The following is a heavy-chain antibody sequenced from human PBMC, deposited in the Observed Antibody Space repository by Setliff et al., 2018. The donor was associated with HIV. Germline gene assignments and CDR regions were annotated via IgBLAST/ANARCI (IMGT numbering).Heavy chain of an antibody. J-gene: IGHJ4*02. CDR2: IYTGGST. V-gene: IGHV3-53*01. CDR3: ARGWHDSSGYLYYFDY. D-gene: IGHD3-22*01. CDR1: GISVSSNY. Sequence: GGSLRLSCAASGISVSSNYMSGVRQAQGKGLEWVSVIYTGGSTHYADSVKGRFTIARDNSKNTLFLRMNSLRADDTAVYYCARGWHDSSGYLYYFDYWGQGTLVTVSS.